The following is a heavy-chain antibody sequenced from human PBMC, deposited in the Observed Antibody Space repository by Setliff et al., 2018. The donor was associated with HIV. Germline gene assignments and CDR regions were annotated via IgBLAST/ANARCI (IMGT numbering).Heavy chain of an antibody. CDR1: GYSISSDYF. Sequence: PSETLSLTCAVSGYSISSDYFWGWIRQSPGKGLEWIGSFYQSGNIYYNPSLKSRVTISVDTSKNQFSLRLTSVTAADTAVYYCGRLSDTAMASFDSWGQGTLVTVSS. CDR2: FYQSGNI. J-gene: IGHJ4*02. CDR3: GRLSDTAMASFDS. V-gene: IGHV4-38-2*01. D-gene: IGHD5-18*01.